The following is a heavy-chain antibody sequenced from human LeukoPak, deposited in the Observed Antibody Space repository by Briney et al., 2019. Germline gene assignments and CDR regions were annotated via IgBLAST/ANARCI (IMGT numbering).Heavy chain of an antibody. V-gene: IGHV3-48*02. J-gene: IGHJ4*02. Sequence: GGSLRLSCVASGFTFSSYGAHWVRQAPGKGLEWLSYIHSSSGTIYYADSVKGRFTISRDNAKSSLYLQMNSLRDEDTAVYYCARDYYGAGSYPFDYWGQGTLVTVSS. CDR3: ARDYYGAGSYPFDY. CDR1: GFTFSSYG. D-gene: IGHD3-10*01. CDR2: IHSSSGTI.